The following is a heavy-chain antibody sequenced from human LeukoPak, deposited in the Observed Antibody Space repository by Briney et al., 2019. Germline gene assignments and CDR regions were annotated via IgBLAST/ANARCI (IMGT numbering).Heavy chain of an antibody. V-gene: IGHV4-59*01. J-gene: IGHJ4*02. D-gene: IGHD3-10*01. Sequence: SETLSLTCTVSGGSISSYYWSWIRQPPGKGLEWIGYIYYSGSTNYNPSLKSRVTISVDTSKNQFSLKLSSVTAADTAVYYCAGVYGSGDTFGYWGQGTLVTVSS. CDR1: GGSISSYY. CDR2: IYYSGST. CDR3: AGVYGSGDTFGY.